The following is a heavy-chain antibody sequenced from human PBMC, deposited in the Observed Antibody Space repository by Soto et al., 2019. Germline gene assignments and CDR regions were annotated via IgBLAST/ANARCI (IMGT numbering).Heavy chain of an antibody. CDR2: ISWNSGSI. CDR3: AKDISITIFGVVQKGAYYYGMDV. J-gene: IGHJ6*02. Sequence: SLRLSCAASGFTFDDYAMHWVRQAPGKGLEWVSGISWNSGSIGYADSVKGRFTISRDNAKNSLYLQMNSLRAEDTDLYYCAKDISITIFGVVQKGAYYYGMDVWGQGTTVTVSS. CDR1: GFTFDDYA. V-gene: IGHV3-9*01. D-gene: IGHD3-3*01.